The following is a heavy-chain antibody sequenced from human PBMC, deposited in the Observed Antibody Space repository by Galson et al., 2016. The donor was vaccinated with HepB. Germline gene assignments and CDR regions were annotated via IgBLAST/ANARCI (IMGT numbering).Heavy chain of an antibody. V-gene: IGHV3-33*06. CDR2: IWYDGSNK. Sequence: SLRLSCAASGFTFSSYGMHWVRQAPGKGLEWVAVIWYDGSNKYYADSVKGRFTISRDNSKNTLFLQMNSLRAEDTAVYYLAKGTDPYGDYSWFDPWGQGTLVTVSS. D-gene: IGHD4-17*01. CDR1: GFTFSSYG. J-gene: IGHJ5*02. CDR3: AKGTDPYGDYSWFDP.